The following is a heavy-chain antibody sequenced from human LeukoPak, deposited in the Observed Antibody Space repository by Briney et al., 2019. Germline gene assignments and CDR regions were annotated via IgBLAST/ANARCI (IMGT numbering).Heavy chain of an antibody. Sequence: SETLSLTCTVSGGSISSYYWSWIRQPPGKGLEWIGYIYCSGNTNYNPSLKSRVTISVDTSKNHFSLKLSSVTAADTALYYCATSYGDYDSVDSFDIWGQGTMVTVSS. CDR1: GGSISSYY. CDR2: IYCSGNT. CDR3: ATSYGDYDSVDSFDI. D-gene: IGHD4-17*01. V-gene: IGHV4-59*08. J-gene: IGHJ3*02.